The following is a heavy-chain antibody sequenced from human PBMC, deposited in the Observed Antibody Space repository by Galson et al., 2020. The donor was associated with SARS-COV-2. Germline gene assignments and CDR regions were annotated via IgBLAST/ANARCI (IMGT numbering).Heavy chain of an antibody. V-gene: IGHV3-23*01. D-gene: IGHD5-12*01. CDR2: ISSSGGVT. CDR1: GFSFSNYA. Sequence: GESLKISCAASGFSFSNYAMSWVRQAPGKGLEWVSGISSSGGVTDYADSVKGRFIISRDNSKGTLYLQMNSLRAGDSAVYHCAKNISPYYYYMDVWGKGTTVTVSS. J-gene: IGHJ6*03. CDR3: AKNISPYYYYMDV.